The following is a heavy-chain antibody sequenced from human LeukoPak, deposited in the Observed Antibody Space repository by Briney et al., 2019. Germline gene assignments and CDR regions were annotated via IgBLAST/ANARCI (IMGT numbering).Heavy chain of an antibody. CDR1: GFTVSSNY. CDR3: ATPYTSSYSGFDY. V-gene: IGHV3-53*01. D-gene: IGHD6-13*01. J-gene: IGHJ4*02. CDR2: IYSGGST. Sequence: GGSLRLSCAASGFTVSSNYMSWVRQAPGKGLEWVSVIYSGGSTYYADSVKGRFTISRDNSKNTLYLQMNSLRAEDTAVYYCATPYTSSYSGFDYWGQGTLVAVSS.